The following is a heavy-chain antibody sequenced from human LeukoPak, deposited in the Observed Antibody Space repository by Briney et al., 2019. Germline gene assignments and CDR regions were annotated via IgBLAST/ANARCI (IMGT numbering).Heavy chain of an antibody. D-gene: IGHD1-26*01. Sequence: ASVKVSCKGSGYNFDRYGVNWVRQAPGQGLEWVGWISTYNGNTNYAQKLQGRVTMTTDTSTSTAYMELRSLRSDDTAVYYCARDRSQGSYPGYWGQGTLVTVSS. CDR1: GYNFDRYG. J-gene: IGHJ4*02. CDR2: ISTYNGNT. CDR3: ARDRSQGSYPGY. V-gene: IGHV1-18*04.